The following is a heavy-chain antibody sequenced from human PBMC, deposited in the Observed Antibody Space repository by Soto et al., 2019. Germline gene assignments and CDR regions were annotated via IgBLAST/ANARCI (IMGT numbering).Heavy chain of an antibody. CDR1: GFTFSSYV. CDR3: SRDPALKWQQLVLGWFDP. CDR2: IWYDGSNK. D-gene: IGHD6-13*01. V-gene: IGHV3-33*01. Sequence: GGSLRLSCTSSGFTFSSYVMHWVRQAPGKGLEWVAVIWYDGSNKYYADSVKGRFTISRDNSKNTLYLQMNSLRAEDTAVYYCSRDPALKWQQLVLGWFDPWGQGTLVTVSS. J-gene: IGHJ5*02.